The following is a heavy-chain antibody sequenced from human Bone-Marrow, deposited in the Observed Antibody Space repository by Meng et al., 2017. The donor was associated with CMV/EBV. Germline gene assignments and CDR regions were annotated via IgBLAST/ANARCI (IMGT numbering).Heavy chain of an antibody. D-gene: IGHD4-11*01. Sequence: ASVKVSCKATGYTFTDCYILWVRQAPGQGLEWMGWINPSSGGTNYAQKFQGRVTMTRDTSISTAYMELSRLRSDDTAVYYCARDHDYSSPDYWGQGTLVTVSS. CDR3: ARDHDYSSPDY. CDR1: GYTFTDCY. J-gene: IGHJ4*02. CDR2: INPSSGGT. V-gene: IGHV1-2*02.